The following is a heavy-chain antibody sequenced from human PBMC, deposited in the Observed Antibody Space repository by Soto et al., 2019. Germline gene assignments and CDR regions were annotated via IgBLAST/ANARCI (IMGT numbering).Heavy chain of an antibody. D-gene: IGHD4-17*01. CDR2: FYWDDSK. J-gene: IGHJ4*02. Sequence: QITLKESGPTLVKPTQTLTLTCTFSEFSLTTSGVGVGWIRQPPGKALEWLAVFYWDDSKHYSPSLKSRLTITKDTSKNQVVLTMTNMDPVDTATYYCTHKGYGDYPLDYWGQGTLVTVSS. CDR1: EFSLTTSGVG. CDR3: THKGYGDYPLDY. V-gene: IGHV2-5*02.